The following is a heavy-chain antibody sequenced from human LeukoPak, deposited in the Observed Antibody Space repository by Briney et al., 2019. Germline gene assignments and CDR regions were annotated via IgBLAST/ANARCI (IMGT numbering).Heavy chain of an antibody. Sequence: ASVTVSFKASGYTFTVYYMHWVRQAPGQGLEWMGWINPNSGGTNYAQKFQGRVTMTRDTSISTAYMELSRLRSDDTAVYYCARTRTVVVPAAIRYWGQGTLVTVSS. V-gene: IGHV1-2*02. J-gene: IGHJ4*02. CDR3: ARTRTVVVPAAIRY. D-gene: IGHD2-2*02. CDR1: GYTFTVYY. CDR2: INPNSGGT.